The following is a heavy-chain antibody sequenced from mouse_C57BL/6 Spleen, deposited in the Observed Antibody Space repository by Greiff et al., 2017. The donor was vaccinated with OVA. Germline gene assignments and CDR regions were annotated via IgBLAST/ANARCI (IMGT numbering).Heavy chain of an antibody. J-gene: IGHJ2*01. CDR2: LDPNSGGT. CDR3: AREGGKPWDY. V-gene: IGHV1-72*01. CDR1: GYTFTSYW. Sequence: QVQLQQPGAELVKPGASVKLSCKASGYTFTSYWMHWVKQRPGRGLEWIGWLDPNSGGTKYNEKFKSKVTLTVDKPSSTVYLQLSSLTSEDTAVYYCAREGGKPWDYWGQGTTLTVSS.